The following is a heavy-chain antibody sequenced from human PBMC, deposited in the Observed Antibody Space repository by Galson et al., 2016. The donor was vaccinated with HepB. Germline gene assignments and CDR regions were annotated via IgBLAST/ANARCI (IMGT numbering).Heavy chain of an antibody. V-gene: IGHV4-61*01. CDR2: IYYSGST. CDR3: ARDPYLSSGWNYYYYGMDV. Sequence: SETLSLTCTVSGGSVSTGSYYWSWIRQPPGKGLEWIGNIYYSGSTNYNPSLKSRVTISVDTSKNQFSLKLRSVTAADTAVYYCARDPYLSSGWNYYYYGMDVWGQGTTVIVSS. CDR1: GGSVSTGSYY. D-gene: IGHD6-19*01. J-gene: IGHJ6*02.